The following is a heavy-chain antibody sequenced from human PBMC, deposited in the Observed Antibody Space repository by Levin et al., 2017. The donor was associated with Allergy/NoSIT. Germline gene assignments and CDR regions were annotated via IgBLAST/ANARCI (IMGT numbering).Heavy chain of an antibody. D-gene: IGHD5-12*01. V-gene: IGHV1-69*13. CDR2: IIPIFGTA. J-gene: IGHJ3*02. CDR1: GGTFSSYA. Sequence: SVKVSCKASGGTFSSYAISWVRQAPGQGLEWMGGIIPIFGTANYAQKFQGRVTITADESTSTAYMELSSLRSEDTAVYYCARDLGREYSGYLGGAFDSWGQGTMVTVSS. CDR3: ARDLGREYSGYLGGAFDS.